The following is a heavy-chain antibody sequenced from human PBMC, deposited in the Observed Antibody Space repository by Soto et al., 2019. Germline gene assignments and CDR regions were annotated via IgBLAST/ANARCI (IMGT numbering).Heavy chain of an antibody. CDR3: VRVRCSGTSCRRGWYFDL. CDR1: GFTFSSYW. D-gene: IGHD2-15*01. J-gene: IGHJ2*01. CDR2: IKPDGSEK. Sequence: EVQLVESGGGLVQPGGSLRLSCAASGFTFSSYWMSWVRQAPGKGLEWVANIKPDGSEKYYVDSMKGRFTISRDNAKNSLFLQMNSLRAEDTAVYYCVRVRCSGTSCRRGWYFDLWGRGTLVTVSS. V-gene: IGHV3-7*01.